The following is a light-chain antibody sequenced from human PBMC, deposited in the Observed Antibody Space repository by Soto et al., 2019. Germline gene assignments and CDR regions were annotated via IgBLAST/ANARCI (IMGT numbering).Light chain of an antibody. CDR2: GAS. CDR3: QQYISTPRT. CDR1: QSVSSSY. V-gene: IGKV3-20*01. J-gene: IGKJ1*01. Sequence: EIVLTQSPGTLSSSPGERATLSCRASQSVSSSYLAWYQQKPGQAHRLLIYGASSRATGIPDRFSGSGSGTDFTLTISRLEPEDFAMYYCQQYISTPRTFGQGTKVEIQ.